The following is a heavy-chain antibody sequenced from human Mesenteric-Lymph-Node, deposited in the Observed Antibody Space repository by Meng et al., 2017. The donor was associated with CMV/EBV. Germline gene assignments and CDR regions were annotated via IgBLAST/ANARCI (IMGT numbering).Heavy chain of an antibody. CDR1: PAYY. J-gene: IGHJ4*02. Sequence: PAYYMPWVRRAPGQGLGWLGRINPTRGGTNYAQKFRGRVTMTRDTSISTAYMELSRLRSDDTAVYYCAGGGHYYDILTGYYSDFDYWGQGTLVTVSS. V-gene: IGHV1-2*06. D-gene: IGHD3-9*01. CDR2: INPTRGGT. CDR3: AGGGHYYDILTGYYSDFDY.